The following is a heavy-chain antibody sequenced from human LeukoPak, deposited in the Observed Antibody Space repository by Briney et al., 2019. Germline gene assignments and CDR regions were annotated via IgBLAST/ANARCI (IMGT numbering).Heavy chain of an antibody. V-gene: IGHV4-34*11. Sequence: SETLSLTCAVYGGSFSGYYWSWIRQPPGKGLEWIGYIYYTGTTKYNPSLKSRATISLDTSKNQFSLKLTSVTAADTALFFCARGYDIDVWGQGTTVTVSS. J-gene: IGHJ6*02. CDR1: GGSFSGYY. CDR3: ARGYDIDV. CDR2: IYYTGTT.